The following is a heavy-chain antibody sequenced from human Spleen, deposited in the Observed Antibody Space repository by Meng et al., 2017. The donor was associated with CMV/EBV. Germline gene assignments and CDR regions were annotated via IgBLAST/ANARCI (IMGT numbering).Heavy chain of an antibody. CDR1: GFTFSSYS. V-gene: IGHV3-74*01. D-gene: IGHD2-21*02. Sequence: GESLKISCAASGFTFSSYSMNWVRQAPGKGLVWVSRINSDGSRINYADSVKGRFNITRDNAKNTLYLQMNNLRVEDTAVFYCARDGDMMTEHYYIGMDVWGHGTTVTVSS. CDR3: ARDGDMMTEHYYIGMDV. J-gene: IGHJ6*02. CDR2: INSDGSRI.